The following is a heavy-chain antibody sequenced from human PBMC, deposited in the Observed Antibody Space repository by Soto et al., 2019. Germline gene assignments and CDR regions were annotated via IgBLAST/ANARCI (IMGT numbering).Heavy chain of an antibody. Sequence: QVTLKESGPVLVNPPEPLTLTCTVSGFSLSNARMGVSWIRQPPGKALEGLPHIFSNDDTSYSTSLKSRLTIAKDTYKSRGVLTLTNRDPGDTATYYCARVVPGSGSDYDFDYWGQGTLVTVSS. D-gene: IGHD1-26*01. CDR2: IFSNDDT. CDR3: ARVVPGSGSDYDFDY. V-gene: IGHV2-26*01. J-gene: IGHJ4*02. CDR1: GFSLSNARMG.